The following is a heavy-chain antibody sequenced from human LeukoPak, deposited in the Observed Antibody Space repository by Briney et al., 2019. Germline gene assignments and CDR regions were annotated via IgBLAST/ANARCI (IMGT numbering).Heavy chain of an antibody. V-gene: IGHV3-74*01. Sequence: PGGSLRLSCPASGFTFSSYWMHSVRQAPGKGLVWVSRINSYGSSTSYADSVKGRFIIHRDNAKNALYVQMNNQTAEDTAVYYLAREAICSGGSCYDRRWFDPWGQGTLVTVSS. CDR2: INSYGSST. D-gene: IGHD2-15*01. CDR1: GFTFSSYW. CDR3: AREAICSGGSCYDRRWFDP. J-gene: IGHJ5*02.